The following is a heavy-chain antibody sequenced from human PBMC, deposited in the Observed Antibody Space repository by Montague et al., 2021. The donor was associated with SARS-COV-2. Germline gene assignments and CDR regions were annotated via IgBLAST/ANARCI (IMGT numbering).Heavy chain of an antibody. CDR2: IYYRGST. J-gene: IGHJ4*02. D-gene: IGHD1-20*01. CDR1: GGSMSSFY. CDR3: ARGARDNWVDY. Sequence: SETLSLTCTVSGGSMSSFYWSWIRQPPGKGLEWLGYIYYRGSTNYNPSLKSRITISVDPSKNQFSLNLSSVTAADTAVYYCARGARDNWVDYWGQGTLVTVSS. V-gene: IGHV4-59*01.